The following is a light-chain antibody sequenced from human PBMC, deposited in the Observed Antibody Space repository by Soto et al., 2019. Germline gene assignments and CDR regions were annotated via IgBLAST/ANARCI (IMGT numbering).Light chain of an antibody. V-gene: IGLV2-23*02. J-gene: IGLJ2*01. CDR1: FSDVGSYNL. CDR3: CSYASGNTFL. CDR2: EDT. Sequence: QSALTQPASVSGSPGQSITVSCTGGFSDVGSYNLVSWYQQHPGEAPKLIIYEDTERPSGISHRFSGSRSGNTASLTISGLQAEDEGHYYCCSYASGNTFLFGGGTKVTVL.